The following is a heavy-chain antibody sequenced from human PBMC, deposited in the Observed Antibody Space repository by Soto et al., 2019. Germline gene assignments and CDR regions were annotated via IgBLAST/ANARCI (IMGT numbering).Heavy chain of an antibody. Sequence: QVQLQESGPGLVKPSQTLSLTCTVSGGSISSGGYYWSWIRQHPGKGLEWIGYIYYSGSTYYNPSLKSRVTISADTSKNQLSLRLSSVTASDTAVYYCARGVGATSAGWFDPWGQGTLVTVSS. D-gene: IGHD1-26*01. CDR1: GGSISSGGYY. V-gene: IGHV4-31*03. CDR2: IYYSGST. J-gene: IGHJ5*02. CDR3: ARGVGATSAGWFDP.